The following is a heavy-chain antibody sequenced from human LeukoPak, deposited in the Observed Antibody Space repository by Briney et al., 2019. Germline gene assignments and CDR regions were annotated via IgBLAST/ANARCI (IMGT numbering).Heavy chain of an antibody. CDR1: GYTFTSYG. V-gene: IGHV1-18*01. J-gene: IGHJ2*01. CDR3: ARGYSSGWYSGWYFDL. Sequence: ASVKVSCKASGYTFTSYGISWVRQAPGQGLEWMGWISAYNGNTNYAQKLQGRVTMTTDTSTSTAYMELRSLRSDDTAVYYCARGYSSGWYSGWYFDLWGRRTLVTVSS. CDR2: ISAYNGNT. D-gene: IGHD6-19*01.